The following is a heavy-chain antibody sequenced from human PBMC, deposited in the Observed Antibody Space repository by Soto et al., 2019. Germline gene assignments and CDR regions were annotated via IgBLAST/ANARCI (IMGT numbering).Heavy chain of an antibody. CDR3: ARRRGSYFDF. J-gene: IGHJ4*02. CDR2: MSYSGST. CDR1: GDSISRNY. Sequence: SEDLCLTGTGSGDSISRNYWSWIRQPQGKGLEWIGYMSYSGSTNYNPSLKSRVTLSVDTSNKQFSLKLNSVTAADTAVYYCARRRGSYFDFWGQGTVVT. D-gene: IGHD1-26*01. V-gene: IGHV4-59*08.